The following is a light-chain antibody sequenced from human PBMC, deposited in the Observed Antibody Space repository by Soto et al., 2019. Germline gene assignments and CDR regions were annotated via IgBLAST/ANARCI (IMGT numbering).Light chain of an antibody. CDR1: SSDVGGYNY. CDR2: EVS. J-gene: IGLJ1*01. Sequence: QSVLTQPASVSGSPGQSITISCTGTSSDVGGYNYVSWYQQHPGKAPKLMIYEVSNRPSGVSNRFSGSKSGNTASLTISGLQDEDEADYYCSSYTSSSKPYVFGTGTEVTVL. CDR3: SSYTSSSKPYV. V-gene: IGLV2-14*01.